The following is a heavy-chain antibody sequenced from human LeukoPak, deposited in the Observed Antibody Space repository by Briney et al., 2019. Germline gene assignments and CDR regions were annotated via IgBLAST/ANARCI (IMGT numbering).Heavy chain of an antibody. J-gene: IGHJ4*02. V-gene: IGHV4-31*03. Sequence: SGTLSLTCPFSGGSISSGGYYLSWIRQHPGKGLEWTGYIYYSGSTYYNPSLKSRVTISVDTSKNQFSLKLSSVTAADTAVYFCAGDYGDYYFDYWGQGTLVTVSS. CDR1: GGSISSGGYY. CDR3: AGDYGDYYFDY. CDR2: IYYSGST. D-gene: IGHD4-17*01.